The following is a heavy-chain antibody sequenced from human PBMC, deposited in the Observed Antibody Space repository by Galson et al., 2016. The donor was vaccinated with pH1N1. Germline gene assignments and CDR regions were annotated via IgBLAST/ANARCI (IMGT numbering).Heavy chain of an antibody. CDR1: GGSLSTYY. CDR3: ARDKGTVTGEGMYYGMDV. V-gene: IGHV4-4*07. J-gene: IGHJ6*02. CDR2: IYTSGST. Sequence: LSLTCTVSGGSLSTYYWSWIRQPAGKGLEWIGRIYTSGSTNYNPSLKSRVTMSVDTSKNQFSLKLTSVTAADTAVYYCARDKGTVTGEGMYYGMDVWGQGTTVTVSS. D-gene: IGHD4-17*01.